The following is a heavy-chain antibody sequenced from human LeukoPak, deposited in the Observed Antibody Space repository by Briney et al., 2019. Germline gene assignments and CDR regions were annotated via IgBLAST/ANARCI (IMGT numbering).Heavy chain of an antibody. CDR2: IIPIFGTA. Sequence: SVKVSCKASGVTFSSYTISLVRQAPGQGLEWMGGIIPIFGTANYAQKFQGRVTITADESTSTAYMELSSLRSADTAVYYCASLGWLLHRSYDYWGQGTLVTVSS. CDR1: GVTFSSYT. J-gene: IGHJ4*02. V-gene: IGHV1-69*13. CDR3: ASLGWLLHRSYDY. D-gene: IGHD3-22*01.